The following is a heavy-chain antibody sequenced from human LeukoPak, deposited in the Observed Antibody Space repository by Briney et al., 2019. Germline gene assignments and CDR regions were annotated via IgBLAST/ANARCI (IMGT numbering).Heavy chain of an antibody. V-gene: IGHV3-48*01. CDR1: GFTFSSYS. Sequence: PGGSLRLSCAAYGFTFSSYSMNWVRQAPGKGLEWVSYISSSSSTIYYADSVKGRFTISRDNAKNSLYLQMNSLRAEDTAVYYCARDLHSYGYWGQGTLVTVSS. CDR3: ARDLHSYGY. CDR2: ISSSSSTI. J-gene: IGHJ4*02. D-gene: IGHD5-18*01.